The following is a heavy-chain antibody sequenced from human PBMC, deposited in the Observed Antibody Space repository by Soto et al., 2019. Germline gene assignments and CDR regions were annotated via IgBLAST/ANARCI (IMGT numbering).Heavy chain of an antibody. Sequence: QVQLVQSGAEVKKPGASVKVSCKASGYTFTRDGISWVRQAPGQGLEWMGWMSADNGNTYYAQKFQGRVSMTTDTSTGTANMELRGLRTDDTAVYYCDRDVRVEERLDYWGQGTLVTVSS. D-gene: IGHD3-3*01. J-gene: IGHJ4*02. CDR1: GYTFTRDG. CDR2: MSADNGNT. CDR3: DRDVRVEERLDY. V-gene: IGHV1-18*01.